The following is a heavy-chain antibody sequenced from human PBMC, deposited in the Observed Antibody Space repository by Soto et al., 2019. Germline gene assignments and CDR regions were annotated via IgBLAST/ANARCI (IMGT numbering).Heavy chain of an antibody. CDR3: ATVIPATRYFAY. CDR1: GGSIGNDDYS. J-gene: IGHJ4*02. D-gene: IGHD2-15*01. Sequence: SETLSLTCTVSGGSIGNDDYSWSWVRQPPGKGLEWIGYIYHSGTTYYNPSLTSRVTISVDGSNNQFSLKLTSMTAADAAVYYCATVIPATRYFAYWGQGILVTVSS. CDR2: IYHSGTT. V-gene: IGHV4-30-2*01.